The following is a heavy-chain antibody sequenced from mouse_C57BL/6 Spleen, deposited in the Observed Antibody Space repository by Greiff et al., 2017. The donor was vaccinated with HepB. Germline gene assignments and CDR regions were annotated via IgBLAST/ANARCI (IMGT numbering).Heavy chain of an antibody. CDR3: ARERYFDV. J-gene: IGHJ1*03. CDR1: GYSITSGYY. CDR2: ISYDGSN. Sequence: ESGPGLVKPSRSLSLTCSVTGYSITSGYYWNWIRQFPGNKLEWMGYISYDGSNNYNPSLKNRISITRDTSKNQFFLKLNSVTTEDTATYYCARERYFDVWGTGTTVTVSS. V-gene: IGHV3-6*01.